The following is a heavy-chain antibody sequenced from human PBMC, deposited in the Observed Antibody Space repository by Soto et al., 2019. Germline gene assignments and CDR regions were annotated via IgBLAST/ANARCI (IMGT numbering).Heavy chain of an antibody. V-gene: IGHV3-23*01. CDR3: AKVPGSGWVFDY. D-gene: IGHD6-19*01. CDR2: ISGSGGST. CDR1: GFTFSSYA. J-gene: IGHJ4*02. Sequence: GGSLRLSCAASGFTFSSYAMSWVRQAPGKGLEWVSAISGSGGSTYYADSGKGLFTISRDNSKNTLYLQMNSLRAEDTAVYYGAKVPGSGWVFDYWGQGTLVTVSS.